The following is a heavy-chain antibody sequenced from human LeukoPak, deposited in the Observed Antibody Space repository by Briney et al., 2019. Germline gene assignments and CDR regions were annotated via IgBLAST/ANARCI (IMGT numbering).Heavy chain of an antibody. J-gene: IGHJ4*02. D-gene: IGHD2-2*01. CDR1: GFTFSSYA. CDR3: AKNSVGYCSSTSCFEGEYYFDY. V-gene: IGHV3-23*01. Sequence: GGSLRLSCAASGFTFSSYAMSWVRQAPGKGLEWVSAISGSGGSTYYADSVKGRFTISRDNSKNTLYLQMNSLRAEDTAVYYCAKNSVGYCSSTSCFEGEYYFDYWGQGTLVTVSS. CDR2: ISGSGGST.